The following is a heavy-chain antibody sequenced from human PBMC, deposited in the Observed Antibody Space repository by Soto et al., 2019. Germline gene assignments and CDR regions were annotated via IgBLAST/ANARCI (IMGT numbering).Heavy chain of an antibody. Sequence: QVQLQESGPGLVKTSESLSLTCTVSGGSVSSYYWHWIRQPAGGGLVWIGRVFIRGSTTYNPSLRSRISLSIDTSKNPFSLHLSSVSAADAAVYYCATDTGGGGRAFDYWGQGALVSVSS. D-gene: IGHD3-16*01. CDR3: ATDTGGGGRAFDY. CDR1: GGSVSSYY. J-gene: IGHJ4*02. CDR2: VFIRGST. V-gene: IGHV4-4*07.